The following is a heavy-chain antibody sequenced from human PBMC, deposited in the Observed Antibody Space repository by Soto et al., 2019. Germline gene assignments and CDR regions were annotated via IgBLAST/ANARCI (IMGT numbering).Heavy chain of an antibody. D-gene: IGHD6-13*01. V-gene: IGHV6-1*01. Sequence: SQTLSLTCXISGDSFSSNSAAWNWIRQSPSRGLEWLGRTYYRSKWYNDYAVSVKSRITINPDTSKNQFSLQLNSVTPEDTAVYYCARVEIAAAPGPFDYWGQGTLVTVSS. CDR3: ARVEIAAAPGPFDY. CDR1: GDSFSSNSAA. J-gene: IGHJ4*02. CDR2: TYYRSKWYN.